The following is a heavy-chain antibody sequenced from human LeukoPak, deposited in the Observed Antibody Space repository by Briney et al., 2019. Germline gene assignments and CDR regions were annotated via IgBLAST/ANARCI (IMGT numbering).Heavy chain of an antibody. CDR3: ARGDGRDGYKGKLDY. D-gene: IGHD5-24*01. CDR1: SGSFSGYY. CDR2: INHSGST. Sequence: PSETLSPTCAVYSGSFSGYYWSWIRQPPGKGLEWIGEINHSGSTSHNPSLKSRVTISVDTSKNQFSLKLTSVTAADTALYYCARGDGRDGYKGKLDYWGQGTLVTVSS. V-gene: IGHV4-34*01. J-gene: IGHJ4*02.